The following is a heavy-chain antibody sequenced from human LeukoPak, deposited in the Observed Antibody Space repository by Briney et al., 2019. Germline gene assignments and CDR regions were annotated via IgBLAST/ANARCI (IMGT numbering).Heavy chain of an antibody. Sequence: PGGSLRLSCAASGFTFSSYWMHWVRQAPGKGLVWVSRITSDGSTTSYADSVKGRFTTSRDNSKNTLDLQMNSLKAEDTAIYYCAKDVRPGGGGMDVWGQGTTVTVSS. V-gene: IGHV3-74*01. CDR1: GFTFSSYW. D-gene: IGHD3-10*02. CDR2: ITSDGSTT. CDR3: AKDVRPGGGGMDV. J-gene: IGHJ6*02.